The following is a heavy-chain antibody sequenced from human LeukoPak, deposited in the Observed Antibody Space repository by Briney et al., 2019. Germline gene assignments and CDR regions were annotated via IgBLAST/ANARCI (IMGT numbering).Heavy chain of an antibody. CDR1: GFTFTTYN. Sequence: PGMSLRLSCAASGFTFTTYNLFWVRQAPGKGLEWVSVLWYDGSGKYYVESVKGRFIISRDTSKNTLYLQMDSLRVEDTAVYYCARPDQRGYSYDYSAFDIWGQGTMVTVSS. CDR2: LWYDGSGK. V-gene: IGHV3-33*01. D-gene: IGHD5-18*01. CDR3: ARPDQRGYSYDYSAFDI. J-gene: IGHJ3*02.